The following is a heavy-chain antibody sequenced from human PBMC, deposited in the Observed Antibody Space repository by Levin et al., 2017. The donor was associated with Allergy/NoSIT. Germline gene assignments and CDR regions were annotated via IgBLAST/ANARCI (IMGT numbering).Heavy chain of an antibody. CDR1: GFTFSSYA. V-gene: IGHV3-23*01. D-gene: IGHD3-10*01. J-gene: IGHJ4*02. CDR2: ISGSGGST. CDR3: AKDLLGRGVKPMY. Sequence: GESLKISCAASGFTFSSYAMSWVRQAPGKGLEWVSAISGSGGSTYYADSVKGRFTISRDNSKNTLYLQMNSLRAEDTAVYYCAKDLLGRGVKPMYWGQGTLVTVSS.